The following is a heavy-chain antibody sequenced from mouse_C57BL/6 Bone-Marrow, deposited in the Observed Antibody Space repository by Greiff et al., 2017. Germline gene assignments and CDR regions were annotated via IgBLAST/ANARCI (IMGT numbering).Heavy chain of an antibody. CDR3: AREEGQLRGLFAY. D-gene: IGHD3-2*02. CDR2: IDPSDSYT. V-gene: IGHV1-69*01. Sequence: QVQLQQPGAELVMPGASVKLSCKASGYTFTSYWMHWVKQRPGQGLEWIGEIDPSDSYTNYNQKFKGKSTLTVDKSSSTAYMQLSSLTSEDSAVYYCAREEGQLRGLFAYWGQGTLVTVSA. CDR1: GYTFTSYW. J-gene: IGHJ3*01.